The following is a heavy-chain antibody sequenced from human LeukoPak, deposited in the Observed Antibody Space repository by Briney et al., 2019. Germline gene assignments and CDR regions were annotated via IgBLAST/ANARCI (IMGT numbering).Heavy chain of an antibody. J-gene: IGHJ5*02. Sequence: SVKVSCKASGGTFSSYAISWVRRAPGQGLEWMGGIIPIFGTANYAQKFQGRVTITADESTSTAYMELSSLRSEDTAVYYCARTESEGYCSSTSCFPTGFDPWGQGTLVTVSS. D-gene: IGHD2-2*01. CDR3: ARTESEGYCSSTSCFPTGFDP. V-gene: IGHV1-69*13. CDR1: GGTFSSYA. CDR2: IIPIFGTA.